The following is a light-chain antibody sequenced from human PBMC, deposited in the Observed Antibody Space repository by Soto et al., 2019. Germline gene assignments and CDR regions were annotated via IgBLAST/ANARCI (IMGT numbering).Light chain of an antibody. CDR1: QSVSSK. J-gene: IGKJ1*01. CDR3: QQYNNWPPWT. CDR2: GAS. V-gene: IGKV3-15*01. Sequence: EIVMTQSPATLSVSPGERATLSCRASQSVSSKVVWYQQKPGQAPRLLIHGASTRATGIPARFSGSGSGTEFTLTISSLQSEDFAVYYCQQYNNWPPWTFGQATKVDIK.